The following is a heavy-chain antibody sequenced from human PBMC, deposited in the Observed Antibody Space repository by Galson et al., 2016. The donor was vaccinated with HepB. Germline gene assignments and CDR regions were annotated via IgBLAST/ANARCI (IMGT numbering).Heavy chain of an antibody. D-gene: IGHD3-3*01. V-gene: IGHV4-39*01. Sequence: SETLSLTCNLSGGSITNRSFFWAWIRQPPGKGLEWIATIYYSGKTYYSPSLQSRATISVDTSKNQFSLTLTSVNVADTAVYYCANLQVGSITKGFEIWGQGTMVSVSS. CDR1: GGSITNRSFF. CDR2: IYYSGKT. J-gene: IGHJ3*02. CDR3: ANLQVGSITKGFEI.